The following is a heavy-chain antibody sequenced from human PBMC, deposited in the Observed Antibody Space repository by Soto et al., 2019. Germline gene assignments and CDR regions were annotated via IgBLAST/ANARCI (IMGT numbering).Heavy chain of an antibody. J-gene: IGHJ5*02. Sequence: PSETLSLTCAVYGGSFSGYYWSWIRQPPGKGLEWIGEINHSGSTNYNPSLKSRVTISVDTSKNQLSLKLSSVTAADTAVYYCARGQYSGYVVKGWFDPWGQGXLVTVYS. CDR1: GGSFSGYY. V-gene: IGHV4-34*01. CDR2: INHSGST. CDR3: ARGQYSGYVVKGWFDP. D-gene: IGHD5-12*01.